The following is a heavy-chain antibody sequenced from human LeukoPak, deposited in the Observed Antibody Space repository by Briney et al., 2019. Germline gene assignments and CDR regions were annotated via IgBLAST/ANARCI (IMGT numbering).Heavy chain of an antibody. CDR3: ARALSTYYYYYMDV. CDR1: GGSISSNY. Sequence: SETLSLTCTVSGGSISSNYWSWIRQPPGKGLEWIGYIYYSGSTNYNPSLKSRVTISVDTSKNQFSLKLSSVPAADTAVYYCARALSTYYYYYMDVWGKGTTVTVSS. CDR2: IYYSGST. V-gene: IGHV4-59*01. D-gene: IGHD5/OR15-5a*01. J-gene: IGHJ6*03.